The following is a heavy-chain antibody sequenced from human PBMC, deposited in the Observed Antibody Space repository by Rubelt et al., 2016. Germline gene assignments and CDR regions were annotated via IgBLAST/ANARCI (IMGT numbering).Heavy chain of an antibody. V-gene: IGHV4-59*01. D-gene: IGHD5-12*01. CDR1: GGSISSYY. J-gene: IGHJ4*02. CDR3: ARSAWIPHYFDY. Sequence: QVQLQESGPGLVKPSETLSLTCTVSGGSISSYYWSWIRQPPGKGLEWIGYIYYSGSTNYKPSLKSRVTNSVDTSKNQFARKLSSATAADTAVYYCARSAWIPHYFDYWGQGTLVTVSS. CDR2: IYYSGST.